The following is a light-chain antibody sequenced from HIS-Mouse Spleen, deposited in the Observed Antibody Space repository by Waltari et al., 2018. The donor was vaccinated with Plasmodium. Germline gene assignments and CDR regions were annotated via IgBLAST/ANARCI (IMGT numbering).Light chain of an antibody. CDR2: GAS. Sequence: EIVLTQSPGTLSLSPGERPTLSCRASQSVSSSYLAWYQQKPGQAPRLLIYGASSRATGIPDRFSGSGSGTDFTLTISRLEPEDFAVYYCQQYGSSPQITFGGGTKVEIK. J-gene: IGKJ4*01. V-gene: IGKV3-20*01. CDR3: QQYGSSPQIT. CDR1: QSVSSSY.